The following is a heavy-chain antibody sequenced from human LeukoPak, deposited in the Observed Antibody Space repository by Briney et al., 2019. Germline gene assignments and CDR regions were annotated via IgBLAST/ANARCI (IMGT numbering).Heavy chain of an antibody. CDR1: GGSFSGYY. CDR3: ARGWEMATVFDY. CDR2: INHSGST. D-gene: IGHD5-24*01. V-gene: IGHV4-34*01. J-gene: IGHJ4*02. Sequence: PSETLSLTCAVYGGSFSGYYWSWIRQPPGKGLEWIGEINHSGSTNYNPSLQSRVTISVDTSKNQFSLKLSSVTAADTAVYYCARGWEMATVFDYWGQGTLVTVSS.